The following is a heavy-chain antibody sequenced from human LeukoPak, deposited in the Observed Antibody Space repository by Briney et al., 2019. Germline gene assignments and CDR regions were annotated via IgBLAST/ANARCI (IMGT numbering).Heavy chain of an antibody. J-gene: IGHJ4*02. CDR3: ARGESIVGAAQFPDY. CDR1: GFTFSSYA. CDR2: ISYDGSNK. V-gene: IGHV3-30*04. D-gene: IGHD1-26*01. Sequence: GGSLRLSCAASGFTFSSYAMHWVRQAPGKGLEWVAVISYDGSNKYYADSVKGRFTISRDNAKNSLYLQMNSLRAEDTAVYYCARGESIVGAAQFPDYWGQGTLVTVSS.